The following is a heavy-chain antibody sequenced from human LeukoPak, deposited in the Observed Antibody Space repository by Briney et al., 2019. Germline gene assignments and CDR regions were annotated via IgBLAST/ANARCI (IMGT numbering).Heavy chain of an antibody. V-gene: IGHV1-8*01. CDR2: VNPNSGHT. J-gene: IGHJ4*02. Sequence: ASVKVSCKASGYTFTSYDINWVRQATGQGLEWMGWVNPNSGHTGFAQKFQGRVTMTRNTSISTAYMELSSLRSEDTAVYYCARVMRRVGYSSSWYGYWGQGTLVTVSS. D-gene: IGHD6-13*01. CDR3: ARVMRRVGYSSSWYGY. CDR1: GYTFTSYD.